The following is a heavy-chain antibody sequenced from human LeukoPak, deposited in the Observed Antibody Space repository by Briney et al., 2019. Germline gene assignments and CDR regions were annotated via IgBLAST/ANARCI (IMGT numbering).Heavy chain of an antibody. Sequence: GGSLRLSCAASGFTFSSYWMSWVRQAPGKGREWVANIKQDGSEKYYVDSVEGRFTISRDNAKNSLFLQMNSLRAEDTAVYYCARYCSGGSCLFYYYGMDVWGQGTTVAVSS. CDR1: GFTFSSYW. V-gene: IGHV3-7*01. D-gene: IGHD2-15*01. J-gene: IGHJ6*02. CDR2: IKQDGSEK. CDR3: ARYCSGGSCLFYYYGMDV.